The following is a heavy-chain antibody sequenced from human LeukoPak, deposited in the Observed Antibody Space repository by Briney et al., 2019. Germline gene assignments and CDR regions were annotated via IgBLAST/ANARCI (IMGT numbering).Heavy chain of an antibody. Sequence: SGGSLRLSCAASGFTFSSYGMHWVRQAPGKGLEGVAVIWYDGSNKYYADSVKGRFTISRDNSKNTLYLQMNSLRAEDTAVYYCARDSYYGSGSYEYYFDYWGQGTLVTVSS. D-gene: IGHD3-10*01. CDR3: ARDSYYGSGSYEYYFDY. J-gene: IGHJ4*02. CDR2: IWYDGSNK. CDR1: GFTFSSYG. V-gene: IGHV3-33*01.